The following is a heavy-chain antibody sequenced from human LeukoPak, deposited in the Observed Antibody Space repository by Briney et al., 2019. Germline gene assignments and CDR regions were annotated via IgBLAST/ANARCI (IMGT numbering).Heavy chain of an antibody. D-gene: IGHD3-3*01. Sequence: ASVKVSCKASGYTFTSYYMHWVRQAPGQGLEWMGIINPSGGSTSYAQKFQGRVTMTRDTSTSTVYMELSSLRSEDTAVYYCARDQQGITIFGVVITHPYFDYWGQGTLVTVSS. V-gene: IGHV1-46*01. CDR2: INPSGGST. J-gene: IGHJ4*02. CDR1: GYTFTSYY. CDR3: ARDQQGITIFGVVITHPYFDY.